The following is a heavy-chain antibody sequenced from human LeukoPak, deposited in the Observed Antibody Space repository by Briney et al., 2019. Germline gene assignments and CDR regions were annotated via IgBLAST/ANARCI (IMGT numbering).Heavy chain of an antibody. CDR3: ARGEYYDFWSGPVYYGMDV. Sequence: ASVKVSCKASGYTFTSYAMHWVRQAPGQRLEWMGWINAGNGNTKYSQKFQGRVTITRDTSASTAYMELSSLRSEDTAVYYCARGEYYDFWSGPVYYGMDVWGQGTTVTVSS. V-gene: IGHV1-3*01. D-gene: IGHD3-3*01. CDR1: GYTFTSYA. CDR2: INAGNGNT. J-gene: IGHJ6*02.